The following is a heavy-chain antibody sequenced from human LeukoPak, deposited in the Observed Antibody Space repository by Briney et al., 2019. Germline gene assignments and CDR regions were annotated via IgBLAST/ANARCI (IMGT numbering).Heavy chain of an antibody. CDR3: ARISPSYCSGGSCYSGY. Sequence: ASVKVSCKASGYTFTSYDINWVRQATGQGLEWMGWMNPNSGNTGYAQKFQGRVTMTRNTSISTAYMELSSLRSEDTAVYCCARISPSYCSGGSCYSGYWGQGTLVTVSS. D-gene: IGHD2-15*01. CDR2: MNPNSGNT. J-gene: IGHJ4*02. V-gene: IGHV1-8*01. CDR1: GYTFTSYD.